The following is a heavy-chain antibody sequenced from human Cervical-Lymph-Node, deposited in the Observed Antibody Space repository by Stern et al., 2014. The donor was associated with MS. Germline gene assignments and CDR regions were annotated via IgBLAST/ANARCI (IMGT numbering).Heavy chain of an antibody. Sequence: VQLVGSGAEVKQPGASVKVSCKVSGYTLTEMSMHWVRQAPGNGLEWMGGYDPQHGETVYAQKIQGRVTMAEDRSTDTAYMELTSLRSDDTAVYYCATHRGRVTYYYGLDVWGQGTTVTVSS. CDR3: ATHRGRVTYYYGLDV. J-gene: IGHJ6*02. CDR2: YDPQHGET. V-gene: IGHV1-24*01. D-gene: IGHD2-21*02. CDR1: GYTLTEMS.